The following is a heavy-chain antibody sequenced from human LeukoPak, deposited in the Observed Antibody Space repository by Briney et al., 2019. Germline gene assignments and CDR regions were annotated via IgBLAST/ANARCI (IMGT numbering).Heavy chain of an antibody. J-gene: IGHJ5*02. CDR1: GGTFSSYA. Sequence: ASVKVSCKASGGTFSSYAISWVRQAPGQGLEWMGGIIPIFGSANYAQKFQGRVTITTDESTSTAYMELSSLRSEDTAVYYCARASGIQLWLRFDPWGQGTLVTVSS. CDR2: IIPIFGSA. V-gene: IGHV1-69*05. D-gene: IGHD5-18*01. CDR3: ARASGIQLWLRFDP.